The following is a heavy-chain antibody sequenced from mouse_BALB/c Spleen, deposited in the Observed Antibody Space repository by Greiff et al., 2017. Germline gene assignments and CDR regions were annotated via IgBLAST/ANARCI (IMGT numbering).Heavy chain of an antibody. V-gene: IGHV5-6-3*01. CDR1: GFTFSSYG. Sequence: VQLKESGGGLVQPGGSLKLSCAASGFTFSSYGMSWVRQTPDKRLELVATINSNGGSTYYPDSVKGRFTISRDNAKNTLYLQMSSLKSEDTAMYYCARDDGYYQYYYAMDYWGQGTSVTVSS. CDR3: ARDDGYYQYYYAMDY. J-gene: IGHJ4*01. D-gene: IGHD2-3*01. CDR2: INSNGGST.